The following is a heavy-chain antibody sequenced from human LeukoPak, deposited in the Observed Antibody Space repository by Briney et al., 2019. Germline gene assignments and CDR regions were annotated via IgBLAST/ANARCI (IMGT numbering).Heavy chain of an antibody. CDR1: GFTFSSYW. Sequence: GGSLRLSCAASGFTFSSYWMSWVRQAPGKGLEWVANKKQDGSEKYHVDSVKGRFTISRDNAKNSLYLQMNSLRAEDTAVYYCARDRNYYNYFDYWGQGTQVTVSS. V-gene: IGHV3-7*04. D-gene: IGHD3-10*01. CDR2: KKQDGSEK. J-gene: IGHJ4*02. CDR3: ARDRNYYNYFDY.